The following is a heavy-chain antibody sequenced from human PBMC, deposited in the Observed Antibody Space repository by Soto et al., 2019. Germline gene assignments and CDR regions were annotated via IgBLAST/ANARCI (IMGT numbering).Heavy chain of an antibody. CDR1: GCTFSSYG. J-gene: IGHJ4*02. D-gene: IGHD6-13*01. CDR3: ARDPVPDSSSWFFEY. Sequence: VGSLRLSCSASGCTFSSYGMHWVRQTPDKGLERVAVIWSDGSNKYYADSVKGRFTISRDNSKNTLYLQMNRLRADDTAVYYCARDPVPDSSSWFFEYRGQGTAVTTSS. V-gene: IGHV3-33*01. CDR2: IWSDGSNK.